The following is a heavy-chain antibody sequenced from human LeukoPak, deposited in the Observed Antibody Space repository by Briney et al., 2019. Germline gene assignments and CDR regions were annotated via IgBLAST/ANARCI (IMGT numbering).Heavy chain of an antibody. CDR2: IKQDGSEK. Sequence: GGSLRLSCAASGFTFSSYWMSWVRQAPGKGLERVANIKQDGSEKYYVDSAKGRFTISRDNAKNALYLQMNSLRAEDTAVYYCARESCGGDCYSINWFDPWGQGTLVTVSS. CDR1: GFTFSSYW. CDR3: ARESCGGDCYSINWFDP. J-gene: IGHJ5*02. V-gene: IGHV3-7*01. D-gene: IGHD2-21*02.